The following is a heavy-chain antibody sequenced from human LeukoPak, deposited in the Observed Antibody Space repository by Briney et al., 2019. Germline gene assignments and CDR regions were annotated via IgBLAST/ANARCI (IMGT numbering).Heavy chain of an antibody. CDR1: GGSISSYY. J-gene: IGHJ3*02. CDR2: IYYSGST. D-gene: IGHD3-10*01. V-gene: IGHV4-59*12. Sequence: PSETLSLTCTVSGGSISSYYWSWIRQPPGKGLEWIGYIYYSGSTNYNPSLKSRVTISVDRSKNQFSLKLSSVTAADTAVYYCARVVTYYYGSGSYYAFDIWGQGTMVTVSS. CDR3: ARVVTYYYGSGSYYAFDI.